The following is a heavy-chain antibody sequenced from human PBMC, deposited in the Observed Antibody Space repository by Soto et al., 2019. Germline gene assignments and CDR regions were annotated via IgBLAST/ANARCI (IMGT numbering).Heavy chain of an antibody. J-gene: IGHJ4*02. V-gene: IGHV3-72*01. CDR2: TRNKANSYTT. CDR1: GFTFSDHY. D-gene: IGHD3-9*01. Sequence: VQLVESGGGLVQPGGSLRLSCAASGFTFSDHYMDWVRQAPGKGLEWVGRTRNKANSYTTEYAASVKGRFTISRDDSKNSLYLQMNSLTTADTAVYYCARSHYDILTGHTDYYCDYWGQGTLVTVSS. CDR3: ARSHYDILTGHTDYYCDY.